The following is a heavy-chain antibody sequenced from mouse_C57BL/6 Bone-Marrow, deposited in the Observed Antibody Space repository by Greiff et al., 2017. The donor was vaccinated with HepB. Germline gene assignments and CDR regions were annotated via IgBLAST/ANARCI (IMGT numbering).Heavy chain of an antibody. J-gene: IGHJ2*01. CDR2: INPSNGGT. V-gene: IGHV1-53*01. CDR3: ASPGLNTTAVRY. CDR1: GYTFTSYW. D-gene: IGHD1-1*01. Sequence: QVQLQQPGTELVKSRASAKLPCKAPGYTFTSYWMHWVMRRPGQGLEWIGNINPSNGGTNYNEKFKSKATLTVDKSSSTAYMQLSSLTSEVYAVYYCASPGLNTTAVRYWAHVTPLSVSS.